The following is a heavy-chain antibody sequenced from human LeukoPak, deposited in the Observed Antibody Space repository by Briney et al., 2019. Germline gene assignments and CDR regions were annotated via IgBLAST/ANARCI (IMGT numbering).Heavy chain of an antibody. CDR2: ISSSSSTI. CDR1: GFTFSSYS. V-gene: IGHV3-48*01. Sequence: AGGSLRLSCAASGFTFSSYSMTWVRQAPGKGLEWVSYISSSSSTIYYADSVKGRFTISRDKAKNSLYLQMKSLRAEDTAVYYCARDPYSGYDLQAFDYWGQGTLVTVSS. CDR3: ARDPYSGYDLQAFDY. J-gene: IGHJ4*02. D-gene: IGHD5-12*01.